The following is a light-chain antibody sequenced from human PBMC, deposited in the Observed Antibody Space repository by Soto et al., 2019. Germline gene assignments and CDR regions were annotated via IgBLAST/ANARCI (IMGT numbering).Light chain of an antibody. V-gene: IGKV3-11*01. J-gene: IGKJ4*01. CDR2: DAT. Sequence: EIVLTQSLTTLSVSPGERATLSCRASQNVSNFLAWYQEKPGQVPRLRIFDATYRATGVPARFSGSGSGTAFPLTISSLAPEDFAAYYCQQRSNWPLTTGGGTKVEIK. CDR1: QNVSNF. CDR3: QQRSNWPLT.